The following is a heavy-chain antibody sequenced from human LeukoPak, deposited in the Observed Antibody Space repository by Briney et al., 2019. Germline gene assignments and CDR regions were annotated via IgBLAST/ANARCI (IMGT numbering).Heavy chain of an antibody. CDR3: AKERGGFRTYYFDY. CDR1: GFTFSRDG. J-gene: IGHJ4*02. Sequence: GRPLRLSCAASGFTFSRDGMHWVRQAPGKGLEWVAVISYDGSNKYYADSVKGRFTISRDNSKNTLYLQMNSLRAEDTAVYFCAKERGGFRTYYFDYWGQGTLVTVSS. CDR2: ISYDGSNK. D-gene: IGHD5-24*01. V-gene: IGHV3-30*18.